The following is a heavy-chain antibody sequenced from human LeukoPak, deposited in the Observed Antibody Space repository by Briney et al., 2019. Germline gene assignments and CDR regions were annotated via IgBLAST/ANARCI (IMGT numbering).Heavy chain of an antibody. Sequence: GSLRLSCAVSGFTFSNYWMHWVRQAPGKGLVWVSRITGDGSSTTYADSVKGRFTISRDNAKNTVFLQMISLRAEDTAVYYCARDTGWYFDLWGRGTLVTVSS. CDR2: ITGDGSST. CDR1: GFTFSNYW. V-gene: IGHV3-74*01. D-gene: IGHD4-17*01. J-gene: IGHJ2*01. CDR3: ARDTGWYFDL.